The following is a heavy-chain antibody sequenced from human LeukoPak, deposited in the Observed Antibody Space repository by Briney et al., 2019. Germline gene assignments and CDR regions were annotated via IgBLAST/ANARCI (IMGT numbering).Heavy chain of an antibody. D-gene: IGHD5-24*01. V-gene: IGHV4-59*12. Sequence: PSETLSLTCTVSGGSISSYYWSWIRQPPGKGLEWIGYIYYSGSTNYNPSLKSRVTISVDTSKNQFSLKLSSVTAADTAVYYCARDGYNYSAFDIWGQGTMVTVSS. CDR1: GGSISSYY. J-gene: IGHJ3*02. CDR3: ARDGYNYSAFDI. CDR2: IYYSGST.